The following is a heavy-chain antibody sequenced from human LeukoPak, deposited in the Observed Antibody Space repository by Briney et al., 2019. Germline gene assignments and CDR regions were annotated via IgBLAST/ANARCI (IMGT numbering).Heavy chain of an antibody. J-gene: IGHJ6*02. CDR2: ISAYNGNT. V-gene: IGHV1-18*01. CDR1: GYTFTSYG. CDR3: ASDTRYCSGGSCYSYYGMDV. Sequence: ASVKVSCKASGYTFTSYGISWVRQAPGQGLEWMGWISAYNGNTNYAQKLQGRVTMTTDTSTSTAYMELRSLRSDDTAVYYCASDTRYCSGGSCYSYYGMDVWGQGTTVTVSS. D-gene: IGHD2-15*01.